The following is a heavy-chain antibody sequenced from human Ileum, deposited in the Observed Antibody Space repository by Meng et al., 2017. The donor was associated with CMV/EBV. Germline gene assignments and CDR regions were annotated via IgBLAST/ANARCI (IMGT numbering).Heavy chain of an antibody. CDR1: GFTYSNFW. CDR3: ARDPRNRGLTP. D-gene: IGHD7-27*01. CDR2: IWNDGSHK. V-gene: IGHV3-33*08. J-gene: IGHJ5*02. Sequence: GESLKISCAVSGFTYSNFWMSWVRQSPGMGLEWVAIIWNDGSHKYYADSVKGRFTISRDNSKNTMSLQMNSLRAENTAVYYCARDPRNRGLTPWGQGTLVTVSS.